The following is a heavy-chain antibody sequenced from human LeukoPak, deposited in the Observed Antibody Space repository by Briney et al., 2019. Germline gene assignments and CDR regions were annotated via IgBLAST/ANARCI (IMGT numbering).Heavy chain of an antibody. CDR2: IYRSGSN. CDR3: ARDFTMLRGVISY. D-gene: IGHD3-10*01. V-gene: IGHV4-4*02. Sequence: SGTLSLTCVVSGGSINSSNWWSWVRQPPGKGLEWIGEIYRSGSNKYNPSLKSRVTMSLDKSKNQFFLKLNSVTAADTAIYYCARDFTMLRGVISYWGQGTLVTVSS. CDR1: GGSINSSNW. J-gene: IGHJ4*02.